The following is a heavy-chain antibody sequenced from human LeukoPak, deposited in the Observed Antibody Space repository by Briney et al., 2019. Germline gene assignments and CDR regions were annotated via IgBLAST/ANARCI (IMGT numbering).Heavy chain of an antibody. CDR1: GYTFTGYG. J-gene: IGHJ4*02. Sequence: SVKVSCKASGYTFTGYGISWVRQAPGQGPEWMGWISAYNGNTNYAQKLQGRVTMTTDTSTSTAYMELRSLRSDDTAVYYCARGVTYYYDSSGYYPDYWGQGTLVTVSS. V-gene: IGHV1-18*01. D-gene: IGHD3-22*01. CDR3: ARGVTYYYDSSGYYPDY. CDR2: ISAYNGNT.